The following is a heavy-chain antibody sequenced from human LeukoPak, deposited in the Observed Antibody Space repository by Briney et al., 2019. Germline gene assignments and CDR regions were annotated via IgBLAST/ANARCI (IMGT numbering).Heavy chain of an antibody. D-gene: IGHD3-22*01. Sequence: SVRVSCKASGGTFSSYAISWVRQAPGQGLEWMGGIIPIVGVANYAQTFQGRVTITAAKSTSTAYMELSSLRSEDTAVYYCAREGGYDSSGYYEWKIQALTARPDYWGRGTLVTVSS. CDR3: AREGGYDSSGYYEWKIQALTARPDY. CDR2: IIPIVGVA. CDR1: GGTFSSYA. J-gene: IGHJ4*02. V-gene: IGHV1-69*10.